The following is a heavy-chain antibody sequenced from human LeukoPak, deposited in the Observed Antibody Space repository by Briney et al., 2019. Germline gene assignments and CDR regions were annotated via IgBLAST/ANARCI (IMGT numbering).Heavy chain of an antibody. CDR2: ISGSGGNT. CDR3: VKDALFGESPKTFDY. D-gene: IGHD3-10*02. J-gene: IGHJ4*02. Sequence: SGGSLRLSCAASGFTFSTYVMSWVRQAPGKGLEWVSAISGSGGNTYCADSVKGRFTISRDNSKNTLYLQMNSLRAEDTAVYYCVKDALFGESPKTFDYWGQGTLVTVPS. CDR1: GFTFSTYV. V-gene: IGHV3-23*01.